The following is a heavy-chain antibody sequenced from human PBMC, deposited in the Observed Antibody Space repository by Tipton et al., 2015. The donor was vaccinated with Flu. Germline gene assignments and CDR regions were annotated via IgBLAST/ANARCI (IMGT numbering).Heavy chain of an antibody. CDR2: AIPIFGAA. CDR1: GGTFNNYA. J-gene: IGHJ6*02. V-gene: IGHV1-69*18. Sequence: QLVQSGAEVKKPGSSVKVSCKASGGTFNNYAISWVRQAPGQGLEWMGRAIPIFGAANYAQKFEGRVTITADESTSTAYMELSSLRSEDTAVYYCARVRDVELARPFFDFGMDVWGQGTTVTVSS. D-gene: IGHD5-24*01. CDR3: ARVRDVELARPFFDFGMDV.